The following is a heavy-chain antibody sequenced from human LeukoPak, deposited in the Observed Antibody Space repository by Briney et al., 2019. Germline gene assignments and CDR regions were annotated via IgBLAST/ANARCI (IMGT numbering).Heavy chain of an antibody. CDR2: IKSKTDGGTT. D-gene: IGHD3-10*01. J-gene: IGHJ6*04. CDR1: GFTFSNAW. Sequence: GGSLRLSCAASGFTFSNAWMSWVRQAPGKGLEWVGRIKSKTDGGTTDYAAPVKGRFTISRDDSKNTLYLQMNSLKTEDTAVYCCTTVSPMVRGVIINYYYYGMDVWGKGTTVTVSS. V-gene: IGHV3-15*01. CDR3: TTVSPMVRGVIINYYYYGMDV.